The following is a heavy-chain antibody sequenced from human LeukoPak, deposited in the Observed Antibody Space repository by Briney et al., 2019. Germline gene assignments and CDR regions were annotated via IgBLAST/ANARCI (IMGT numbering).Heavy chain of an antibody. J-gene: IGHJ4*02. CDR2: IKQDGSEK. V-gene: IGHV3-7*05. CDR1: GFTFSNYL. D-gene: IGHD1-20*01. CDR3: ARVYNWNYFDY. Sequence: GGSLRLSCAASGFTFSNYLMSWVRQAPGKRLEWVADIKQDGSEKYYVDSVKGRFTISRDNAKNSLYLQMNSLRAEDTAVFYCARVYNWNYFDYWGQGTLVTVSS.